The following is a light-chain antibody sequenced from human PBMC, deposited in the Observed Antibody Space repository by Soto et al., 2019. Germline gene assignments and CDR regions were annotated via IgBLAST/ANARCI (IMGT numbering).Light chain of an antibody. CDR2: DAS. CDR1: QGISSA. Sequence: AIQLTQSPSSLSASVGDRVTITCRASQGISSALAWYQQKPGKAPKLLIYDASSLESGVPSRFRGSGSGTDFTLTISSLQPEDFAAYYCQQFNSYPTFGGGTKVEIK. J-gene: IGKJ4*01. CDR3: QQFNSYPT. V-gene: IGKV1-13*02.